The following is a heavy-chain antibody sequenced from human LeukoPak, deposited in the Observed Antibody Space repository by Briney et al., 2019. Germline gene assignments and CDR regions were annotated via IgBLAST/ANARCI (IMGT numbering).Heavy chain of an antibody. J-gene: IGHJ5*02. CDR3: AKDLDSSGRYGDNWFDP. Sequence: GGSLRLSCVASGFTRKEYPMSWVRQVPVKSLEWVSLISTSGSTHYADSVKGRFTISRDNSKNTLYLQMSSLRAEDTAVYYCAKDLDSSGRYGDNWFDPWGQGTPVSVSS. D-gene: IGHD6-19*01. CDR1: GFTRKEYP. V-gene: IGHV3-23*01. CDR2: ISTSGST.